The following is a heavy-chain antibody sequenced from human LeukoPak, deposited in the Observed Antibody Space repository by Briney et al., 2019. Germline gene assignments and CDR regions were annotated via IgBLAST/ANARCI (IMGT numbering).Heavy chain of an antibody. CDR2: IIPIFGTA. D-gene: IGHD2-2*01. Sequence: SVKVSCKASGGTFSSYAISWVRQAPGQGLEWMGGIIPIFGTANYAQKFQGRDTITADESTSTAYMELSSLRSEDTAVYYCARDRGVVVPAAMGRFDPWGQGTLVTVSS. CDR3: ARDRGVVVPAAMGRFDP. V-gene: IGHV1-69*13. J-gene: IGHJ5*02. CDR1: GGTFSSYA.